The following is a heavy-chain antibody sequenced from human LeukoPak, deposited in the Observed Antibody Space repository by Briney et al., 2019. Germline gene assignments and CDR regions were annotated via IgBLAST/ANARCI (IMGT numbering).Heavy chain of an antibody. CDR2: IIPIFGTA. V-gene: IGHV1-69*13. CDR3: ASDHMVRGVYYFDY. Sequence: GASVKVSCKASGGTFSSYAISWVRQAPGQGLEWMGGIIPIFGTANYAQKFQGRVTITADESTSTAYMELSSLRSEDTAVYYCASDHMVRGVYYFDYWGHGTLVTVSS. D-gene: IGHD3-10*01. J-gene: IGHJ4*01. CDR1: GGTFSSYA.